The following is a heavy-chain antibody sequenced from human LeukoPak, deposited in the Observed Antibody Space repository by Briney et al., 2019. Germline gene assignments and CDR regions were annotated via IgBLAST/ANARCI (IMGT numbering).Heavy chain of an antibody. CDR1: GFTFGSFA. J-gene: IGHJ4*02. CDR2: IFGSGGSP. D-gene: IGHD5-18*01. Sequence: GGSLRLSCEASGFTFGSFAMYWVCQAPGKGLDWIAGIFGSGGSPHYADSVKGRFTISRDNSKNTVYLQINSLRAEDTGVYYCGKTTAGYSSGQKPAWPVDYWGQGTLVTVSS. V-gene: IGHV3-23*01. CDR3: GKTTAGYSSGQKPAWPVDY.